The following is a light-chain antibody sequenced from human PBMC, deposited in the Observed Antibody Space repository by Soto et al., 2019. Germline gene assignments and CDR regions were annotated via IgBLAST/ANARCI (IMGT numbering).Light chain of an antibody. CDR1: QSISDT. Sequence: EIVMTQSPATLSVSLGGRATLSCRASQSISDTLAWYQQKPGQAPRLLIHGASTRAPGFPARFSGSGSGTDFTLTISSLQSEDFAVYYCQQYNSWPWTFGQGTKVDIK. CDR2: GAS. J-gene: IGKJ1*01. CDR3: QQYNSWPWT. V-gene: IGKV3-15*01.